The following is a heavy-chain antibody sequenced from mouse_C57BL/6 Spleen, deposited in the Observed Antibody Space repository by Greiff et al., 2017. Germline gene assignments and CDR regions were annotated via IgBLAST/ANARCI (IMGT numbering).Heavy chain of an antibody. J-gene: IGHJ4*01. V-gene: IGHV5-4*01. D-gene: IGHD1-1*01. CDR2: ISDGGSYT. Sequence: EVQRVESGGGLVKPGGSLTLTCAVSGFSFSSYALSWFRQTPEKRLVRGQTISDGGSYTYYPDNVKGRFTISRDNAKNHLYLQMSHLKSEDTAMYYCARELLYAMAYWGQGTSVTVSS. CDR3: ARELLYAMAY. CDR1: GFSFSSYA.